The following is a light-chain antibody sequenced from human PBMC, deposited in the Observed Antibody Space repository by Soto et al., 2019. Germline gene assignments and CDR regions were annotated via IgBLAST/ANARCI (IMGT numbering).Light chain of an antibody. V-gene: IGKV1-39*01. Sequence: DIQMTQSPSSLSASVGDRVTITCRASQSISTYLNWYQQKLGKAPKLLIHAASSLQSEVPSRFSGSGSGTDFTLTISRLQPEDFATYYCQQSYRSPWTFGQGTKVDIK. CDR1: QSISTY. CDR3: QQSYRSPWT. CDR2: AAS. J-gene: IGKJ1*01.